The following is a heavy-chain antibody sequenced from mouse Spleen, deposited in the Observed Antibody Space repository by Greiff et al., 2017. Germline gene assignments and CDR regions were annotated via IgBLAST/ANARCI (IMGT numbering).Heavy chain of an antibody. J-gene: IGHJ4*01. V-gene: IGHV1-55*01. CDR2: IYPGSGST. Sequence: QVQLQQPGAELVKPGASVKMSCKASGYTFTSYWINWVKQRPGQGLEWIGDIYPGSGSTNYNEKFKSKATLTVDTSSSTAYMQLSSLTSEDSAVYYCARNYGYVDYYAMDYWGQGTSVTVSS. CDR1: GYTFTSYW. CDR3: ARNYGYVDYYAMDY. D-gene: IGHD1-2*01.